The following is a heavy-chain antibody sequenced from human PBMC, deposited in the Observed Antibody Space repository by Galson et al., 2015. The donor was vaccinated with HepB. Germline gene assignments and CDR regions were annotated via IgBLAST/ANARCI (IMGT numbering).Heavy chain of an antibody. D-gene: IGHD4-11*01. CDR1: GGTFNSYA. CDR3: ATDPQYYFDY. Sequence: SVKVSCKASGGTFNSYAFSWVRQAPGQGLEWMGGIVPILASPTYAQRFQGRVTITADESTSTAYMELSSLRSEDTAVYYCATDPQYYFDYWGQGTLVTVSS. J-gene: IGHJ4*02. CDR2: IVPILASP. V-gene: IGHV1-69*13.